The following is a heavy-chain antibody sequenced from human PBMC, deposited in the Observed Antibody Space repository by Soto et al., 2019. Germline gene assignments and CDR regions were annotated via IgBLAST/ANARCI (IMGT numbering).Heavy chain of an antibody. CDR2: VYPSDSRT. CDR1: GYSFTGYW. Sequence: GESLKISCEASGYSFTGYWIVWVRQMPGKGLEWMGIVYPSDSRTKYSPSFQGQVTISADTSTSTTYLQSTSLKASDTALYSCARGNVANWFGPWGQGTLVTVS. V-gene: IGHV5-51*01. CDR3: ARGNVANWFGP. J-gene: IGHJ5*02.